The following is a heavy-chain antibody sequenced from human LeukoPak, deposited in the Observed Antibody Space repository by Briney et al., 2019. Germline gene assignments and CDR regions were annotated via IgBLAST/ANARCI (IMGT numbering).Heavy chain of an antibody. V-gene: IGHV4-39*01. Sequence: SETLSLTCTVSGGSISSSSYSWGWIRQPPGKGLEWIGGIYYSGSTYYNPSLKSRATISVDTSKNQFSLKLSSVTAADTAVYYCACMSARHNWNYDDAFDIWGQGTMVTVSS. CDR2: IYYSGST. CDR1: GGSISSSSYS. D-gene: IGHD1-7*01. CDR3: ACMSARHNWNYDDAFDI. J-gene: IGHJ3*02.